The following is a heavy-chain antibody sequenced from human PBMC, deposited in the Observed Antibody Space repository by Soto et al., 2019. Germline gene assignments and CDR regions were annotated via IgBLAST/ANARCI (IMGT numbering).Heavy chain of an antibody. J-gene: IGHJ6*02. D-gene: IGHD3-10*01. CDR2: VSAGGDMT. V-gene: IGHV3-23*01. CDR3: ARGDRGGSGYPASYYYSGLDV. CDR1: GFTFSSYA. Sequence: DVQLLESGGDLVQPGGSLRLSCAASGFTFSSYAMSWVRQAPGKGLEWVSSVSAGGDMTYYSDSVKGRFTISRDNSNNALFLKMNSLRAEDTALYYCARGDRGGSGYPASYYYSGLDVWGQGTTVTVSS.